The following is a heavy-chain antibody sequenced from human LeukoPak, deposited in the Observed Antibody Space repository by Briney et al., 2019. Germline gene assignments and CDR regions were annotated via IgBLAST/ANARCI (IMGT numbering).Heavy chain of an antibody. CDR3: ARATSGWPFYFDY. CDR2: ISYSGST. Sequence: SETLSLTCTVSGGSIRSNYWSWIRQPPGKGLEWIGYISYSGSTNYNPSLKSRVTISEDTSKNQFSLNLSSVTAADTAVYYCARATSGWPFYFDYWGQGTLVTVSS. D-gene: IGHD6-19*01. CDR1: GGSIRSNY. V-gene: IGHV4-59*01. J-gene: IGHJ4*02.